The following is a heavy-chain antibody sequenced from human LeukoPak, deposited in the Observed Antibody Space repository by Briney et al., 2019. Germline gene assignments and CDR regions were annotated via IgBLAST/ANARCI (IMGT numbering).Heavy chain of an antibody. J-gene: IGHJ4*02. CDR1: GYTFTSYY. Sequence: ASVKVSCKASGYTFTSYYMHWVRQAPGQGLEWMGIINTSGGSTSYAQKFQGRVTMTRDTSTSTVYMELSSLRSEDTAVYYCARDPAIVVVPAAASFDYWGQGTLVTVSS. CDR2: INTSGGST. D-gene: IGHD2-2*01. V-gene: IGHV1-46*01. CDR3: ARDPAIVVVPAAASFDY.